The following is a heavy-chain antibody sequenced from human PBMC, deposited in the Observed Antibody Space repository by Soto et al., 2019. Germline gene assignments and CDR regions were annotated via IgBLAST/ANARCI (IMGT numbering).Heavy chain of an antibody. Sequence: GGSLRLSCAASGFTFSAYSMNWVRQAPGKGLEWVSSISSSSSYIYYADSVKGRFTISRDNAKNSLYLQMNSLRAEDTAVYYCAGDYDFWSGSPHNWFDPWGQGTLVTVSS. CDR3: AGDYDFWSGSPHNWFDP. CDR2: ISSSSSYI. CDR1: GFTFSAYS. V-gene: IGHV3-21*01. D-gene: IGHD3-3*01. J-gene: IGHJ5*02.